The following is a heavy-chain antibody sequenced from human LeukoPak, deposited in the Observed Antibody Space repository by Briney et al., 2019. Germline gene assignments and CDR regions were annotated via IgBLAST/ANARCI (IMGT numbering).Heavy chain of an antibody. Sequence: SQTLSLTCTVSGGSISSGDYYWSWIRQHPGKGLEWIGYIYYSGSTYYNPSLKSRVTISVDTSKNQFSLKVTSVTAADTAVYYCARTYSSGWAVFDYWGQGTLGTVSS. CDR1: GGSISSGDYY. V-gene: IGHV4-31*03. J-gene: IGHJ4*02. CDR2: IYYSGST. CDR3: ARTYSSGWAVFDY. D-gene: IGHD6-19*01.